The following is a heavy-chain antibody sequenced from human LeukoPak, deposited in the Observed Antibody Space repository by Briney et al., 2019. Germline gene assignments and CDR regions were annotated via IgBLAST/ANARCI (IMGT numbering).Heavy chain of an antibody. CDR2: ISSSGSTI. D-gene: IGHD3-22*01. Sequence: GGSLRLSCAASGFAFSTYTINWVRQAPGKGLEWVSSISSSGSTIYYADSVKGRFTISRDNSKNTLYLQMNSLRAEDTAVYYCAKDRGDYYDSSGYYSGGFDIWGQGTMVTASS. CDR1: GFAFSTYT. V-gene: IGHV3-48*01. CDR3: AKDRGDYYDSSGYYSGGFDI. J-gene: IGHJ3*02.